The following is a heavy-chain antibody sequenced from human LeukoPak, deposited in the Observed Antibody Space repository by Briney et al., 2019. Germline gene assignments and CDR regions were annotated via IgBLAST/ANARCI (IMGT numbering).Heavy chain of an antibody. Sequence: GGSLRLSCAASGFTFSSYWMHWVRQAPGKGLVWVSRISSDGSSTSYADSVKGRFTIFRDNAKNTLYLQMNSLGAEDTAVYYCGKDFSWSFDYWGQGTLVTVSS. J-gene: IGHJ4*02. V-gene: IGHV3-74*01. CDR3: GKDFSWSFDY. CDR2: ISSDGSST. CDR1: GFTFSSYW.